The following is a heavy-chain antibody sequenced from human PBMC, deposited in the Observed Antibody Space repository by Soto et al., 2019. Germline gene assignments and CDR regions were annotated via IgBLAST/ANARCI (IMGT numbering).Heavy chain of an antibody. CDR1: GDSINSSHW. D-gene: IGHD3-3*02. Sequence: GVSGDSINSSHWWNWVRQPPGKGLEWIGQISHSGSTNYNPSLTSRVNKSVDKSKNHSSLKLTSVTAADTAVYYCAARHFWSGPWTETRLDYWGQGTLVTVSS. J-gene: IGHJ4*02. CDR2: ISHSGST. V-gene: IGHV4-4*02. CDR3: AARHFWSGPWTETRLDY.